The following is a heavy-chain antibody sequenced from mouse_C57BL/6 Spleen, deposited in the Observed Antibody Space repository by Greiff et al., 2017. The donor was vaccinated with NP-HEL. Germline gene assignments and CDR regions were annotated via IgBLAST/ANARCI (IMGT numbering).Heavy chain of an antibody. Sequence: QVQLQQPGAELVRPGSSVKLSCKASGYTFTSYWMHWVKQRPIQGLEWIGNIDPSDSETHYNQKFKDKATLTVDKSFCTAYMQLSSLTSEDSAVYYCARSSYDYDVDYWGQGTTLTVSS. CDR2: IDPSDSET. D-gene: IGHD2-4*01. V-gene: IGHV1-52*01. J-gene: IGHJ2*01. CDR3: ARSSYDYDVDY. CDR1: GYTFTSYW.